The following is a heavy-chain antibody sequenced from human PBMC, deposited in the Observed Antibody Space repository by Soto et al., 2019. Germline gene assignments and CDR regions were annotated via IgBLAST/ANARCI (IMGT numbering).Heavy chain of an antibody. CDR2: VSFDGSET. Sequence: QVQLVESGGDVVQPGASLRLSCAASGFRFSGFAMHWVRQAPGKGLEWVGVVSFDGSETFYVDSVKGRFSISRDDSHNTVFLEMHSLRPEDTGVYYCARDLGGYVHLWDRSNYWGHGTQVNVSS. D-gene: IGHD5-18*01. J-gene: IGHJ4*01. CDR3: ARDLGGYVHLWDRSNY. V-gene: IGHV3-30*04. CDR1: GFRFSGFA.